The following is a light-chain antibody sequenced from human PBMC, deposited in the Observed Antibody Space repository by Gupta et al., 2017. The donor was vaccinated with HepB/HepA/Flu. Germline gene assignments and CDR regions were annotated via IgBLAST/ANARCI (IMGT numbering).Light chain of an antibody. Sequence: EIELTQSPGTLSLSPGERATLSCRASQIVTGNYLAWYHQKPGQAPRLLIYAVSIRDTGVPDRFSGGGSXTDXTLTISXREQEDLGMFYCQQYGSSPPYTFGXGTKVEIK. CDR3: QQYGSSPPYT. CDR2: AVS. CDR1: QIVTGNY. V-gene: IGKV3-20*01. J-gene: IGKJ2*01.